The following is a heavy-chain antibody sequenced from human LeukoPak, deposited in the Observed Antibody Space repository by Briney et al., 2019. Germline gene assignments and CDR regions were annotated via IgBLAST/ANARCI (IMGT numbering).Heavy chain of an antibody. CDR3: AREYGGNSRWFDP. Sequence: ASVKVSCKASGYTFTSYYMHWVRQAPRQGLEWMGIINHSGGSTSYAQKFQGRVTMTRDTSTSTVYMELSSLRSEDTAVYYCAREYGGNSRWFDPWGQGTLVTVSS. V-gene: IGHV1-46*01. CDR1: GYTFTSYY. CDR2: INHSGGST. D-gene: IGHD4-23*01. J-gene: IGHJ5*02.